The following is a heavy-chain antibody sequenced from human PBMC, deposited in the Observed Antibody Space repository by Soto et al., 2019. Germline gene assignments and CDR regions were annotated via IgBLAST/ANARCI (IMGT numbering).Heavy chain of an antibody. J-gene: IGHJ5*02. CDR2: INHSGST. CDR3: ARVSGMAAAVTYNWFDP. V-gene: IGHV4-34*01. CDR1: GGSFSGYY. Sequence: SETLSLTCAVYGGSFSGYYWSWIRQPPGKGLEWIGEINHSGSTNYNPSLKSRVTISVDTSKNQFSLKLSSVTAADTAVYYCARVSGMAAAVTYNWFDPWGQGTRVTVS. D-gene: IGHD6-13*01.